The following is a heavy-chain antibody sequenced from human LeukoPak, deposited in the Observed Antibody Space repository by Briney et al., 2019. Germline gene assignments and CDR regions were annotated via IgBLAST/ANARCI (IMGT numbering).Heavy chain of an antibody. CDR2: IIPIFGTA. CDR1: GGTFSSYA. J-gene: IGHJ5*02. D-gene: IGHD3-10*01. Sequence: GASVKVPYKPSGGTFSSYAIIRVRQAPGQGLEWMGGIIPIFGTANYAQKFQGRVTITADESTSTAYMELSSLRSEDTAVYYCARDLGPESCFDLCCQGTLVTVSS. CDR3: ARDLGPESCFDL. V-gene: IGHV1-69*13.